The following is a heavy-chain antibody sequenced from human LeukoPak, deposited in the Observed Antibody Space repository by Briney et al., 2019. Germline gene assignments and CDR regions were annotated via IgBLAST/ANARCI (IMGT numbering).Heavy chain of an antibody. CDR3: ARVPARIIGYSSSWYPAFDI. CDR2: IYTSGST. V-gene: IGHV4-4*07. CDR1: GGSISSYY. Sequence: SETLSLTCTVSGGSISSYYWSWIRQPAGKGLEWIGRIYTSGSTNYNPSLKSRVTISVDTSKNQFSLKLSSVTAADTAVYYCARVPARIIGYSSSWYPAFDIWGQGTMVTVSS. D-gene: IGHD6-13*01. J-gene: IGHJ3*02.